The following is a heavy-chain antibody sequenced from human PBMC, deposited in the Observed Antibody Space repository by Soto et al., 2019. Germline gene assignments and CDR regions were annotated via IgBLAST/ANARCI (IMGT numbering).Heavy chain of an antibody. CDR3: AKSRTIVVVYFDY. V-gene: IGHV3-23*01. CDR2: ISGSGGST. J-gene: IGHJ4*02. Sequence: LRLSCAASGFTFSSYAMSWVRQAPGKGLEWVSAISGSGGSTYYADSVKGRFTISRDNSKNTLYLQMNSLRAEDTAVYYCAKSRTIVVVYFDYWGQGTLVTVSS. CDR1: GFTFSSYA. D-gene: IGHD3-22*01.